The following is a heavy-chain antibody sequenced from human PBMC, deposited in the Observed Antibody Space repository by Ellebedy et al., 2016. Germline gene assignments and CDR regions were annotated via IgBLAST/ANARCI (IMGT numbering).Heavy chain of an antibody. CDR3: AKETRVLTTDWFDP. CDR2: ISGSGGST. D-gene: IGHD3-9*01. J-gene: IGHJ5*02. V-gene: IGHV3-23*01. CDR1: GFTFSSYA. Sequence: GESLKISXAASGFTFSSYAMSWVRQAPGKGLEWVSAISGSGGSTYYADSVKGRFTISRDNSKNTLYLQMNSLRAEDTAVYYCAKETRVLTTDWFDPWGQGTLVTVPS.